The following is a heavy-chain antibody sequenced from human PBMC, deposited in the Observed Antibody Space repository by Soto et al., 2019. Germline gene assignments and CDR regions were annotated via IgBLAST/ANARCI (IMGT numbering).Heavy chain of an antibody. CDR1: GFTFSSYA. D-gene: IGHD5-12*01. Sequence: GGSLRLSCSASGFTFSSYAMHWVRQAPGKGLEYVSAISSNGGSTYYADSVKGRFTISRDNSKNTLYLQMSSLRAEDTAVYYCVKEDIVATPDRTVTFDYWGQGTLVTVSS. CDR3: VKEDIVATPDRTVTFDY. J-gene: IGHJ4*02. V-gene: IGHV3-64D*06. CDR2: ISSNGGST.